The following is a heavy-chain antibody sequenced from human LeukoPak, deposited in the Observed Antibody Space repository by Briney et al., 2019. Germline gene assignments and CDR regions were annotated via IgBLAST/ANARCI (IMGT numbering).Heavy chain of an antibody. D-gene: IGHD6-13*01. J-gene: IGHJ5*02. Sequence: PSETLSLTCAVYGGSFSGYYWSWIRQPPGKGLEWIGEINHSGSTNYNPSLKSRVTISVDTSKNQFSLKLSSVTAADTAVYYCARKERGSSSRPANWFDPWGQGTLVTVSS. V-gene: IGHV4-34*01. CDR3: ARKERGSSSRPANWFDP. CDR1: GGSFSGYY. CDR2: INHSGST.